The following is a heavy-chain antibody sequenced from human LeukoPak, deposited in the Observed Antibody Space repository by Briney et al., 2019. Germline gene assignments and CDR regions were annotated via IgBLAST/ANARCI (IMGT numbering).Heavy chain of an antibody. CDR1: GGSISSYY. Sequence: SETLSLTCTVSGGSISSYYWSWIRQPPGKGLEWIGYIYYSGSTNYNPSLKSRVTISVDTSKDQFSLKLSSETAADTAVYYCARVGYSYGSLFDYWGQGTLVTVSS. J-gene: IGHJ4*02. CDR3: ARVGYSYGSLFDY. V-gene: IGHV4-59*01. CDR2: IYYSGST. D-gene: IGHD5-18*01.